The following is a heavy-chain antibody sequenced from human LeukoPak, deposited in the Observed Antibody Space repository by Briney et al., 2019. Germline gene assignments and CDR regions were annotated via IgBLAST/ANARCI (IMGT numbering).Heavy chain of an antibody. J-gene: IGHJ4*02. D-gene: IGHD3-22*01. CDR2: ISAYNGNT. CDR3: ARVGVTYYYDSSGYTPPDY. V-gene: IGHV1-18*01. CDR1: GYTFANLG. Sequence: GASVKVSCKASGYTFANLGITWVRQAPGQGLEWMGWISAYNGNTNYAQKLQGRVTMTTDTSTSTAYMELRSLRSDDTAVYYCARVGVTYYYDSSGYTPPDYWGQGTLVTVSS.